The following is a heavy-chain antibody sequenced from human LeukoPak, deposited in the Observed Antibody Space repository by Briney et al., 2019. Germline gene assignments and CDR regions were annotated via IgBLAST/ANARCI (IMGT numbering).Heavy chain of an antibody. D-gene: IGHD3-9*01. CDR2: IFHTGST. J-gene: IGHJ4*02. V-gene: IGHV4-4*02. Sequence: SETLSLTCAVSGDSISNSNWWSWVRQPPGKGLEWIGYIFHTGSTNYNPSLKSRVTISVDKSKNQFSLRLISVTAADTAVYFCARVRVIDWGSSYFDYWGQGNLVTVSS. CDR1: GDSISNSNW. CDR3: ARVRVIDWGSSYFDY.